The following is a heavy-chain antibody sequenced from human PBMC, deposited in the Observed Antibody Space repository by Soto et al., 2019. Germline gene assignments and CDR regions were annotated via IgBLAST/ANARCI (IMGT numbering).Heavy chain of an antibody. CDR3: AKGFSYMDY. V-gene: IGHV3-9*01. J-gene: IGHJ4*02. CDR1: GFMFDEYA. D-gene: IGHD3-10*01. Sequence: EVQLVESGGGLVQPGGSLRLSCAASGFMFDEYAMNWVRQAPGEGLEWVSGISWKGNVGYADSVRGRFTISRDNAKNSLYLQMNSLRIEDTALYYCAKGFSYMDYWGQGALVTVSS. CDR2: ISWKGNV.